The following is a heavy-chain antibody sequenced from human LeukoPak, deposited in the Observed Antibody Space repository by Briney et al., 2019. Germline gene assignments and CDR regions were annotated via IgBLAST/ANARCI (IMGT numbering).Heavy chain of an antibody. D-gene: IGHD2/OR15-2a*01. Sequence: PGGSLRLSCAASGFTFTNFGMSWVRQAPGKGLEWVAALSGSGGSTYYADSVKGRFTISRDNSENTLYLLMYSLKAEDTAVYYCAKDSAKKYDDYWGQGTLVTVSS. CDR2: LSGSGGST. CDR1: GFTFTNFG. J-gene: IGHJ4*02. V-gene: IGHV3-23*01. CDR3: AKDSAKKYDDY.